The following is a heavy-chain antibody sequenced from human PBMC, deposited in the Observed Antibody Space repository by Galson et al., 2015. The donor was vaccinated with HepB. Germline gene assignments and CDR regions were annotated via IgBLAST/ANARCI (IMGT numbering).Heavy chain of an antibody. D-gene: IGHD2-8*01. J-gene: IGHJ4*02. CDR2: IYYSGST. Sequence: ETLSLTCTISGGSMNNYYWSWIRQSPGLGLEWIGYIYYSGSTNYNPSLKSRVTISVDMSRNQFSLKLSSVTAADTAVYYCVRGGTDGVWRYYFDFWGQGNLVTVSS. V-gene: IGHV4-59*01. CDR1: GGSMNNYY. CDR3: VRGGTDGVWRYYFDF.